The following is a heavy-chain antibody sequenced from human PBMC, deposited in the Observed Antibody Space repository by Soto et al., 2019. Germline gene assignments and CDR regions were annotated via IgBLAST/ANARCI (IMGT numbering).Heavy chain of an antibody. Sequence: EVQLVESGGTLVQPGGSLRLSCAASGFTVSSNYMNWVRQAPGKGLEWVSVIYSGGSTYYADSVKGRFTISRDNPKNTLYVQMCSLRADDTAVYYCARVYCSGGSCYSVWFDSWGQGTLVTVSS. J-gene: IGHJ5*01. V-gene: IGHV3-66*01. D-gene: IGHD2-15*01. CDR1: GFTVSSNY. CDR2: IYSGGST. CDR3: ARVYCSGGSCYSVWFDS.